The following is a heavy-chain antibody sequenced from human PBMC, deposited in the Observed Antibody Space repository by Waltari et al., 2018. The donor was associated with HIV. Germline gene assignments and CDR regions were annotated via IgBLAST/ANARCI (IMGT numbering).Heavy chain of an antibody. J-gene: IGHJ4*02. V-gene: IGHV4-59*01. D-gene: IGHD3-22*01. CDR2: IYYSGST. Sequence: QVQLQESGPGLVKPSETLSLTCTVSGGSISRYSWCWIRQSPGKGLEWIGYIYYSGSTNYNPSLKSRVTISVDTSKNQFSLKLSSVTAADTAVYYCARVRATMIVDYWGQGTLVTVSS. CDR1: GGSISRYS. CDR3: ARVRATMIVDY.